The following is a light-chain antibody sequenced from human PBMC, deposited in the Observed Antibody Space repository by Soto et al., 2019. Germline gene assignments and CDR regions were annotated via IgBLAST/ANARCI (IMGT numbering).Light chain of an antibody. J-gene: IGLJ2*01. V-gene: IGLV9-49*01. CDR2: VGTGGIVG. Sequence: QSVLTQPPSASASLGASVTLTCTLSSGYSNYKVDWYQQRPGKGPRFVMRVGTGGIVGSKGDGIPERFSVLGSGLNRYLTSKNIQEEDESDYHCGADHGSGSNFVVVFGGGTKLTVL. CDR3: GADHGSGSNFVVV. CDR1: SGYSNYK.